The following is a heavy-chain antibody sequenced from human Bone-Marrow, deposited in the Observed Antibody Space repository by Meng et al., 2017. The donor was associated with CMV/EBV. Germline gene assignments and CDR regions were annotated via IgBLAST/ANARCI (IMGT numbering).Heavy chain of an antibody. CDR1: GGSISSYY. Sequence: GSLRLSCTVSGGSISSYYWSWIRQPPGKGLEWIGYIYYSGSTNYNPSLKSRVTISVDTSKNQFSLKLSSVTAADTAVYYCARDLWELLPTDGMDVWGQGTTVTVSS. CDR3: ARDLWELLPTDGMDV. V-gene: IGHV4-59*01. D-gene: IGHD1-26*01. J-gene: IGHJ6*02. CDR2: IYYSGST.